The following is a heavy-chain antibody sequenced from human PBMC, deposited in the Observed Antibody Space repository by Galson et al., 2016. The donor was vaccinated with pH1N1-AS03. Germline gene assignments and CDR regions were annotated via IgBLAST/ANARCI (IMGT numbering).Heavy chain of an antibody. Sequence: LRLSCATSRFTFSDYGMNWVRQAPGQGLEWVAGISSDGSVKNYRDSVKGRFTISRDNSKNTLFLQMSSLRPEDTAVYYCAKVYSKYSYGLEHLDYWGQGTLVTVSS. CDR1: RFTFSDYG. V-gene: IGHV3-30*18. CDR2: ISSDGSVK. D-gene: IGHD3-16*01. J-gene: IGHJ4*02. CDR3: AKVYSKYSYGLEHLDY.